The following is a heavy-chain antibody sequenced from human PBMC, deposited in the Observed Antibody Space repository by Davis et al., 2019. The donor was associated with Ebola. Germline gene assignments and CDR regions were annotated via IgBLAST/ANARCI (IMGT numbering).Heavy chain of an antibody. V-gene: IGHV1-69*13. D-gene: IGHD4-17*01. CDR3: ARAGSTVTTVLVYYYYGMDV. Sequence: SVKVSCKASGGTFSSYAISWVRQAPGQGLEWMGGIIPIFGTANYAQKFQGRVTITADESTSTAYMELSSLRSEDTAVYYCARAGSTVTTVLVYYYYGMDVWGQGTTVTVSS. J-gene: IGHJ6*02. CDR1: GGTFSSYA. CDR2: IIPIFGTA.